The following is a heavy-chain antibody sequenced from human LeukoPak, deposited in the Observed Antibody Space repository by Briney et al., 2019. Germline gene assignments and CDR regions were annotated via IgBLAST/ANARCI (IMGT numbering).Heavy chain of an antibody. CDR3: ARRGKVAGYHYYGKDV. V-gene: IGHV4-59*01. CDR2: IYYSGST. J-gene: IGHJ6*02. D-gene: IGHD6-19*01. Sequence: PSETLSLTCTVSGGSISSYYWSWIRQPPGKGLEWIGYIYYSGSTNYNPSLKSRVTISVDTSKNQFSLKLSSVTAADTAVYYCARRGKVAGYHYYGKDVWGQGTTVTVSS. CDR1: GGSISSYY.